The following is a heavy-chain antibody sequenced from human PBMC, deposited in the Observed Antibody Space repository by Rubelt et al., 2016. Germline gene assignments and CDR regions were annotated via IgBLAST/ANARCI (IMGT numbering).Heavy chain of an antibody. J-gene: IGHJ4*02. CDR3: ARPYGDSQSYYDY. CDR2: IYDGGNA. D-gene: IGHD4-17*01. Sequence: QLQLQESGPGLVKPSETLSLTCSVSGGSISSSSYYWGWIRQPPGKGLEWIGSIYDGGNAYYSPSLKSRVTISADTSKNQFSLKLSSVTAADTAVYYCARPYGDSQSYYDYWGQGSLVTVSS. V-gene: IGHV4-39*01. CDR1: GGSISSSSYY.